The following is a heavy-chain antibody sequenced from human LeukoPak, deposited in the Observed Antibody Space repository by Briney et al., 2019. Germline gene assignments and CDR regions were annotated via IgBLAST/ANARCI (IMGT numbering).Heavy chain of an antibody. J-gene: IGHJ5*02. D-gene: IGHD2-15*01. CDR1: GGTFSSYA. CDR3: ARDCALGYCSGGSSRWFDP. CDR2: IIPIFGTA. V-gene: IGHV1-69*06. Sequence: GASVKVSCKASGGTFSSYAISWVRQAPGQGLEWMGGIIPIFGTANYAQKFQGRVTITADKSTSTAYMELSSLRSEDTAVYYCARDCALGYCSGGSSRWFDPWGQGTLVTVSS.